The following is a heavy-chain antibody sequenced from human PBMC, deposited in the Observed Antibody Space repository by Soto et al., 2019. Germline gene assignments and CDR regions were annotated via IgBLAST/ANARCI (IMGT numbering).Heavy chain of an antibody. Sequence: SPTLSLTCAVYGGSFSGYYWSWIRQPPGKGLEWIGEINHSGSTNYNPSLKSRVTISVDTSKNQFSLKLSSVTAADTAVYYCARYRLVPAEYYFDYWGQGTLVTVSS. CDR1: GGSFSGYY. CDR2: INHSGST. J-gene: IGHJ4*02. CDR3: ARYRLVPAEYYFDY. D-gene: IGHD2-2*01. V-gene: IGHV4-34*01.